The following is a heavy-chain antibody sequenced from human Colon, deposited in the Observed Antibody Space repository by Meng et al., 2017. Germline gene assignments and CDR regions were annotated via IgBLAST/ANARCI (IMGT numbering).Heavy chain of an antibody. J-gene: IGHJ5*01. V-gene: IGHV4-31*03. Sequence: QVQWLGSGSGSVKPSPTLSLTCNVSGYSITSCGYDWRWIRQHPGKGLEWIGYIDHSGTTYDNPSLKTRLTMSVDTSKNQFSLKLTSVTAADTAVYYCARVVSLVVKGNWFDSWGQGTLVTVSS. CDR1: GYSITSCGYD. D-gene: IGHD2-15*01. CDR2: IDHSGTT. CDR3: ARVVSLVVKGNWFDS.